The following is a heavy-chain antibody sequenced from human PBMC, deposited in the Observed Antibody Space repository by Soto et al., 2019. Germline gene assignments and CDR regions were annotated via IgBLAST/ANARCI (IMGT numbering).Heavy chain of an antibody. CDR1: GYTFTSYY. V-gene: IGHV1-46*03. CDR3: ARDGNPYYDFWSGYLPRRTSTNWFDP. J-gene: IGHJ5*02. CDR2: INPSGGST. D-gene: IGHD3-3*01. Sequence: ASVKVSCKASGYTFTSYYMHWVRQAPGQGLEWMGIINPSGGSTSYAQKFQGRVTMTRDTSTSTVYMELSSLRSEDTAVYYCARDGNPYYDFWSGYLPRRTSTNWFDPWGQGTLVTVSS.